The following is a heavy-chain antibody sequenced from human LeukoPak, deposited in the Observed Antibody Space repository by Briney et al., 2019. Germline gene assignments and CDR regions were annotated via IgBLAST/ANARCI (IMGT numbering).Heavy chain of an antibody. D-gene: IGHD6-6*01. Sequence: SETLSLTCTVSGGPISSGGYYWSWIRQHPGKGLEWIGYIYYSGSTYYNPSLKSRVTISVDTSKNQFSLKLSSVTAADTAVYYCARYSSSFGWFDPWGQGTLVTVSS. CDR2: IYYSGST. CDR3: ARYSSSFGWFDP. V-gene: IGHV4-31*03. CDR1: GGPISSGGYY. J-gene: IGHJ5*02.